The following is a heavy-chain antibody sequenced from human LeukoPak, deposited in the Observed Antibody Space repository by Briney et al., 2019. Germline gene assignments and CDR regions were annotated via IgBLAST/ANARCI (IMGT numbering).Heavy chain of an antibody. Sequence: SETLSLTCTVSGGSISSSSYYWGWIRQPPGKGMEWIGRNYYSGSTYYNPSRKSRVTISVDTSKHQFSLRLSSVTAADTAVYYCARQGGGWYHFDYWGQGTLVTVSS. V-gene: IGHV4-39*01. D-gene: IGHD6-19*01. CDR2: NYYSGST. CDR1: GGSISSSSYY. CDR3: ARQGGGWYHFDY. J-gene: IGHJ4*02.